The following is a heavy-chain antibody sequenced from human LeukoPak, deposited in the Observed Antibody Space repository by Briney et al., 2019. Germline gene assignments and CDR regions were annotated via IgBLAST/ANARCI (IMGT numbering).Heavy chain of an antibody. J-gene: IGHJ4*02. CDR3: ASGDCGGDCYSDY. CDR2: ISYDGSNK. V-gene: IGHV3-30-3*01. Sequence: PGESLRLSCAASGFTFSSYAMHWVRQAPGKGLEWVAVISYDGSNKYYADSVKGRFTISRDNSKNTLYLQMNSLRAEDTAVYYCASGDCGGDCYSDYWGQGTLVTVSS. D-gene: IGHD2-21*02. CDR1: GFTFSSYA.